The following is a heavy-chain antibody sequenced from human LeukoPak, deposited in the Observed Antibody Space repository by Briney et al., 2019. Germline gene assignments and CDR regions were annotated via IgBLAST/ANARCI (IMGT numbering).Heavy chain of an antibody. CDR1: GFTFSSYA. CDR3: ARASVRGDFDY. CDR2: ISYDGSNK. J-gene: IGHJ4*02. D-gene: IGHD3-10*02. V-gene: IGHV3-30*01. Sequence: GGSLSLSCAASGFTFSSYAMHWVRQAPGKGLEWVAVISYDGSNKYYADSVKGRFTISRDNSKNTLYLQMNSLRAEDTAVYYCARASVRGDFDYWGQGTLVTVSS.